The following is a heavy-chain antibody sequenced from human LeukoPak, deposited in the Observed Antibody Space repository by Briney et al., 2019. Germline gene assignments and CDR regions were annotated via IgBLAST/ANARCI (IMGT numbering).Heavy chain of an antibody. CDR1: GFTFTDYY. CDR2: ISSSGSTI. Sequence: GGSPRLSCAASGFTFTDYYMSWIRQAPGKGLEWVSYISSSGSTIYYADAVKGRFTISRDNAKTSLYLQMNSLRAEDTAVYYCASCVGYSVYVRGAFDIWGQGTMVTVSS. J-gene: IGHJ3*02. CDR3: ASCVGYSVYVRGAFDI. V-gene: IGHV3-11*04. D-gene: IGHD5/OR15-5a*01.